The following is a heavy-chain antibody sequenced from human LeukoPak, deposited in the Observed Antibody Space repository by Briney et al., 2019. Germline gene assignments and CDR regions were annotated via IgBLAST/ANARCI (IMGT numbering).Heavy chain of an antibody. CDR3: AKVEWFGELLYRRPFDY. Sequence: GGSLRLSCAASGFTFSSYAMSWVRQAPGKGLEWVSAISGSGGSTYYADSVKGRFTISRDISKNTLYLQMNSLRAEDTAVYYCAKVEWFGELLYRRPFDYWGQGTLVTVSS. V-gene: IGHV3-23*01. CDR2: ISGSGGST. CDR1: GFTFSSYA. J-gene: IGHJ4*02. D-gene: IGHD3-10*01.